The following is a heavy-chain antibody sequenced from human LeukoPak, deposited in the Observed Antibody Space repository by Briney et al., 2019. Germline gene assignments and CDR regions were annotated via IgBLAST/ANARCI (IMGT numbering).Heavy chain of an antibody. Sequence: GGSLRLSCAASGFTFSNAWMSWVRQAPGKGLGWVGRIKSKTDGGTTDYAAPVKGRFTISRDDSKNTLYLQMNSLKTEDTAVYYCTISYGDYPFDYWGQGTLVTVSS. CDR2: IKSKTDGGTT. CDR1: GFTFSNAW. V-gene: IGHV3-15*01. CDR3: TISYGDYPFDY. J-gene: IGHJ4*02. D-gene: IGHD4-17*01.